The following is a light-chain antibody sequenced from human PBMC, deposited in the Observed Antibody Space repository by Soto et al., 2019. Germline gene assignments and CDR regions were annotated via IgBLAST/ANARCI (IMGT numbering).Light chain of an antibody. J-gene: IGLJ2*01. CDR3: SSHTSSSTPV. V-gene: IGLV2-14*01. Sequence: QSVLTQPASVSGSPGQSITISCTGTSSDVGGYNYVSWYQQHPGKAPKLMIYDVSNRPSGVSNRFSGSKSGNTASLTISGLQAEDEADYYSSSHTSSSTPVFGGGTKLTVL. CDR2: DVS. CDR1: SSDVGGYNY.